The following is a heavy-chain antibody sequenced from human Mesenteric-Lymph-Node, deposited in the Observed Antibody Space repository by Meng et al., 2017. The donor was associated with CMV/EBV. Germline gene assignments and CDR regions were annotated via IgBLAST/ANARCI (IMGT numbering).Heavy chain of an antibody. V-gene: IGHV4-61*01. Sequence: SETLSLTCTVSGGSVSSGSHYWSWIRQPPGKGLEWIGCIYYSGSTNYNPSLKNRVTISVDTANNQFSLKLSSVTAADTAVYYCARGRTAAAYRGQGTLVTVSS. CDR2: IYYSGST. CDR1: GGSVSSGSHY. CDR3: ARGRTAAAY. J-gene: IGHJ4*02. D-gene: IGHD6-13*01.